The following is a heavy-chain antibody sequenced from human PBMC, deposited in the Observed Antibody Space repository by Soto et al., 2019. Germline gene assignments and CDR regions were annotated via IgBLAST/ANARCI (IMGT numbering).Heavy chain of an antibody. CDR2: ISGGGGT. CDR3: IRASGVAGTGEYF. D-gene: IGHD3-10*01. Sequence: VHLVETGGGLVQPGGSLRLSCAASGFDFSTYWMHWVRQAPGKGPVWVSRISGGGGTTYADSVEGRFTITRDNAKNILYLQMSSLTEEDTAMYYCIRASGVAGTGEYFWGQGTLVSVSS. CDR1: GFDFSTYW. V-gene: IGHV3-74*03. J-gene: IGHJ4*02.